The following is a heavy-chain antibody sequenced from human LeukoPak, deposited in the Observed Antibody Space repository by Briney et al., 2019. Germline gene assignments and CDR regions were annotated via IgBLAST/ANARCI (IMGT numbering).Heavy chain of an antibody. Sequence: PGGYLRLSCAASGFTFRSYGMHWVRQAPGKGLEWVAYIRYDGSNKFYTVSVKGRFTISRDNSKNTLYLQMSSLRSEDTGVYYCANGGGAYDVIDYWGQGTLVTVSS. CDR1: GFTFRSYG. J-gene: IGHJ4*02. V-gene: IGHV3-30*02. CDR2: IRYDGSNK. D-gene: IGHD3-16*01. CDR3: ANGGGAYDVIDY.